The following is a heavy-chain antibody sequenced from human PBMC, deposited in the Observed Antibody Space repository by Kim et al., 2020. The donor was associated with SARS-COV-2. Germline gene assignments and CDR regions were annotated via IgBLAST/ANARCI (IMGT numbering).Heavy chain of an antibody. CDR2: P. Sequence: PTYAQGFTGRFVFSLNTSVNTAYLQISSLKAEDTAVYYCASSMVRGVIDYWGQGTLVTVSS. D-gene: IGHD3-10*01. J-gene: IGHJ4*02. CDR3: ASSMVRGVIDY. V-gene: IGHV7-4-1*02.